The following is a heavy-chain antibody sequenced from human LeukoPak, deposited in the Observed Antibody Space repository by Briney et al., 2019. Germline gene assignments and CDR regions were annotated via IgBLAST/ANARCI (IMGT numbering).Heavy chain of an antibody. CDR1: GGSFSGYY. Sequence: SETLSLTCAVYGGSFSGYYWSWIRQPPGKGLEWIGEINHSGSTNYNPSLKSRVTISVDTSKNQFSLKLSSVTAADTAVYYCARVEGSGSHWRDWFDPWGQGTLVTVSS. J-gene: IGHJ5*02. CDR2: INHSGST. CDR3: ARVEGSGSHWRDWFDP. D-gene: IGHD3-10*01. V-gene: IGHV4-34*01.